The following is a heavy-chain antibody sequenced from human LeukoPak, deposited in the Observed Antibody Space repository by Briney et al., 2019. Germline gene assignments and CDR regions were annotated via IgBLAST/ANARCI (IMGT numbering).Heavy chain of an antibody. CDR3: ARDGPGAVVVPAASYYYYGMDV. D-gene: IGHD2-2*01. J-gene: IGHJ6*02. Sequence: ASVKVSCKASGYTFTSYGISWVRQAPGQGLEWMGWISAYNGNTNYAQKLQGRVTMTTDTSTSTAYMELRSLRSDDTAVYYCARDGPGAVVVPAASYYYYGMDVWGQGTTVTVSS. V-gene: IGHV1-18*01. CDR1: GYTFTSYG. CDR2: ISAYNGNT.